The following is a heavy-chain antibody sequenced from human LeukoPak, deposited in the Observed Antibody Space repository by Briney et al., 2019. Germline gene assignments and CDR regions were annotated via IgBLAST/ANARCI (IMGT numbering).Heavy chain of an antibody. V-gene: IGHV3-7*01. CDR3: ARDRGWGTGYYAGTYYFDY. J-gene: IGHJ4*02. Sequence: GGSLRLSCAASGFTFSSYWMSWVRQAPGKGLEWVANVKQDGSEKNYVDSVKGRFTISRDNAQNSLYLHMNSLRAEDTAVYYCARDRGWGTGYYAGTYYFDYWGQGTLVTVSS. D-gene: IGHD3/OR15-3a*01. CDR2: VKQDGSEK. CDR1: GFTFSSYW.